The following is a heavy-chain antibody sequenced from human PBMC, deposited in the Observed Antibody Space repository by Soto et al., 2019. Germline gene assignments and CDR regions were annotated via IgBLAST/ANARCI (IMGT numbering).Heavy chain of an antibody. D-gene: IGHD3-22*01. CDR2: ITGSGGST. J-gene: IGHJ4*02. Sequence: EVQLLESGGGLVQPGGSLRLSCAASGFTFSNYVMNWVRQAPGKGLEWVSAITGSGGSTYYADSVKGRFTMSRDDPKNTLYLQMNSLRAEDTAVYYCAKIRDYYDSSGYPPYFFDYWVQGTLVTVSS. CDR3: AKIRDYYDSSGYPPYFFDY. CDR1: GFTFSNYV. V-gene: IGHV3-23*01.